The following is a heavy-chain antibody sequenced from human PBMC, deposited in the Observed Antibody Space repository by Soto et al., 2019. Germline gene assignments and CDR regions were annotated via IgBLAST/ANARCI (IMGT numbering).Heavy chain of an antibody. Sequence: PGESLKISFKGSGYSFTSYWIGWVRQMPGKGLEWMGIIYPGDSDTRYSPSFQGQVTISADKSISTAYLQWSSLKASDTAMYYCAILPLDTAMVYDAFDIWGQGTMVTVSS. D-gene: IGHD5-18*01. J-gene: IGHJ3*02. CDR1: GYSFTSYW. CDR2: IYPGDSDT. CDR3: AILPLDTAMVYDAFDI. V-gene: IGHV5-51*01.